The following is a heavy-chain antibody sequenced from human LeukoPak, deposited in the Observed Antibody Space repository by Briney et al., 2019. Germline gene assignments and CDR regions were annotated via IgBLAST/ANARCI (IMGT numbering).Heavy chain of an antibody. CDR2: ISGSGGST. V-gene: IGHV3-23*01. D-gene: IGHD5-18*01. Sequence: PGASLRLSCAASGFTFSSYAMSWVRQAPGKGLEWVSAISGSGGSTYYADSVKGRFTISRDNSKNTLYLQMNSLRAEDTAVYYCARGSTKGDSYGYGYWSQGTLVTVSS. CDR3: ARGSTKGDSYGYGY. CDR1: GFTFSSYA. J-gene: IGHJ4*02.